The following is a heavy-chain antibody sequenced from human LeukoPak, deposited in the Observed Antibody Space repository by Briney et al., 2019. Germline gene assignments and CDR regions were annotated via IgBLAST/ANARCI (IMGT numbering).Heavy chain of an antibody. J-gene: IGHJ4*02. CDR3: AKRYSGSSGLYNFDY. D-gene: IGHD1-26*01. V-gene: IGHV3-23*01. CDR1: GFTFSSYA. CDR2: ITGSTGST. Sequence: PGGSLRLSCAASGFTFSSYAMTWVRQPPGKGLEGVSSITGSTGSTYYADSVKGRFTVSRDNSKNTLYLQMNRLRAEDTAVYYCAKRYSGSSGLYNFDYWGQGTLVTVSS.